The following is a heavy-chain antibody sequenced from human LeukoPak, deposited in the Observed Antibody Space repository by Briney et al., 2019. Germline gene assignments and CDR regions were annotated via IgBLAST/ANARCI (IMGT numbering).Heavy chain of an antibody. CDR2: IYYSGST. D-gene: IGHD3-22*01. Sequence: TLSLTCSVSGGSISSGGYWWTWIRQHPVKGLEWIGYIYYSGSTSYNPSLKSRVTISVDTSKNQFSLKLNSVTAADTAVYYCARDRHDSSGIHTLDYWGQGTLSPSPQ. CDR1: GGSISSGGYW. J-gene: IGHJ4*02. V-gene: IGHV4-31*03. CDR3: ARDRHDSSGIHTLDY.